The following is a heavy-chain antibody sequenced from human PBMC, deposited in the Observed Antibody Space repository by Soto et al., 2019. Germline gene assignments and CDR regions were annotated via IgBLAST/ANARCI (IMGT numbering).Heavy chain of an antibody. CDR2: MYYGGNA. V-gene: IGHV4-59*01. J-gene: IGHJ6*03. Sequence: SETLSLTCTVSGDSIRSYALNWIRQPPGKGLEWIGSMYYGGNANYNPSLKSRVTISLDTSRNQFSLTVSSVTAADTAVYYCANSVIDSYRRYYFYYMDVWGKGTTVTISS. CDR3: ANSVIDSYRRYYFYYMDV. D-gene: IGHD2-21*01. CDR1: GDSIRSYA.